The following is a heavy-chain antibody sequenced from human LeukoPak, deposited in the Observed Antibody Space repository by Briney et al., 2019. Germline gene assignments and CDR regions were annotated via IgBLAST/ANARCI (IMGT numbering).Heavy chain of an antibody. CDR1: GFTFSRHG. V-gene: IGHV3-23*01. CDR3: ARVHGHAFDI. Sequence: GGSLRLSCVASGFTFSRHGMNWVRQAPGKGLEWVSGISPSGDIKYYVDSVKGRFTVSRDNSKNTLYLQMNSLRAEDTAVYYCARVHGHAFDIWGQGTMVTVSS. J-gene: IGHJ3*02. CDR2: ISPSGDIK.